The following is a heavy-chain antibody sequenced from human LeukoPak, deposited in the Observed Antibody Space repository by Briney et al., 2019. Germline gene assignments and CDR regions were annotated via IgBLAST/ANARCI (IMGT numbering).Heavy chain of an antibody. D-gene: IGHD7-27*01. Sequence: PSETLSLTCTVSGGSINSSGSYWGWIRQPPGKGLEWIGSFYSSGSTYYNPSLKSRVTISVDTSRNQFSLKLTSVTAADTAVYYCARRILGKTSDSWGQGTLVTVSS. CDR2: FYSSGST. CDR3: ARRILGKTSDS. J-gene: IGHJ4*02. CDR1: GGSINSSGSY. V-gene: IGHV4-39*01.